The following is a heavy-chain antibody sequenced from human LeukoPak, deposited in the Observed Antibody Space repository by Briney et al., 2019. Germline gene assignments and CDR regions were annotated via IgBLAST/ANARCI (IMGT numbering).Heavy chain of an antibody. CDR3: ASLGDSSGYHWGGDAFDI. V-gene: IGHV3-7*01. CDR2: IKQDGGEK. Sequence: GGSLRLSCAASRFTFSTYWMSWVRQAPGKGLEWVANIKQDGGEKYYVDSVKGRFTISRDNAKNSLYLQMNSLRAEDTAVYYCASLGDSSGYHWGGDAFDIWGQGTMVTVSS. D-gene: IGHD3-22*01. J-gene: IGHJ3*02. CDR1: RFTFSTYW.